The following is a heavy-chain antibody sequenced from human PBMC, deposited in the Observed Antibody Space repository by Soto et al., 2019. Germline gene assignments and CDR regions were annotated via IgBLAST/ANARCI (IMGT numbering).Heavy chain of an antibody. V-gene: IGHV3-13*01. J-gene: IGHJ6*02. CDR2: IGTDGDT. D-gene: IGHD6-13*01. Sequence: EVQLVESGGGLVQPGGSLRLSCAASGFPFSRYDMDWVRQATGKGLEWVSTIGTDGDTYFPDSVKGRFTIYRENAKNSLYLQRNGLRAEDTAVYYCARVNKVAAAGSYYYAIDVWGQGTTVTVSS. CDR1: GFPFSRYD. CDR3: ARVNKVAAAGSYYYAIDV.